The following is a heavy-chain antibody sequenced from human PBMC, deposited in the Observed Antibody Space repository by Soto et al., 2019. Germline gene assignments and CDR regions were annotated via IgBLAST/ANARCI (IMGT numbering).Heavy chain of an antibody. Sequence: ASVKVSCKASGYTFTSYDINWGGQAPGQGLEWMGWMNPNSGNTGYAQKFQGRVTMTRNTSISTAYMELSSLRSEDTAVYYCAISYARSSSYYYYYYMDVWGKGTTVTVSS. V-gene: IGHV1-8*01. J-gene: IGHJ6*03. CDR2: MNPNSGNT. CDR3: AISYARSSSYYYYYYMDV. D-gene: IGHD2-2*01. CDR1: GYTFTSYD.